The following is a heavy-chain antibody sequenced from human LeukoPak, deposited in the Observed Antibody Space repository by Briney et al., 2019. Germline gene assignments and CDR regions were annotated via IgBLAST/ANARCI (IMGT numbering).Heavy chain of an antibody. CDR3: ASPGMRYYYGSGSYYN. CDR2: IIPIFGTA. Sequence: SVKVSCKASGGTFSSYAISWVRQAPGQGLEWMGGIIPIFGTANYEQKFQGRVTITADESTSTAYMELSSLRSEDTAVYYCASPGMRYYYGSGSYYNWGQGTLVTVSS. CDR1: GGTFSSYA. D-gene: IGHD3-10*01. V-gene: IGHV1-69*01. J-gene: IGHJ4*02.